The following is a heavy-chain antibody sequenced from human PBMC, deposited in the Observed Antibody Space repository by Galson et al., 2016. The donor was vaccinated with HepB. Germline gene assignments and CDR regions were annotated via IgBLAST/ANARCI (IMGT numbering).Heavy chain of an antibody. Sequence: TLSLTCTVSGASITSGDYYWTWIRQHPGKGLEWIGCIHYSGNSYHNPSLKRRLIISQDTSKNQFSLNLSSLTAADSAVYYCARAKNIGWDDAFDFWGQGTMVTVSS. CDR1: GASITSGDYY. CDR2: IHYSGNS. V-gene: IGHV4-31*03. J-gene: IGHJ3*01. D-gene: IGHD6-19*01. CDR3: ARAKNIGWDDAFDF.